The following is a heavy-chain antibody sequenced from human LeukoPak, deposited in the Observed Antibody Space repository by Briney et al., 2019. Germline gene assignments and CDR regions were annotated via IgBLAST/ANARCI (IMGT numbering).Heavy chain of an antibody. V-gene: IGHV3-30*02. CDR2: IRYDGSNK. CDR1: GFTFSSYG. D-gene: IGHD3-3*01. Sequence: GGSLRLSCAASGFTFSSYGMHWVPQAPGKGLEWVAFIRYDGSNKYYADSVQGRFTISRDNSKNTLYLQMNSLRAEDTAVYYCAKDPGYYDFWSGYYSSHPFDYWGQGTLVTVSS. J-gene: IGHJ4*02. CDR3: AKDPGYYDFWSGYYSSHPFDY.